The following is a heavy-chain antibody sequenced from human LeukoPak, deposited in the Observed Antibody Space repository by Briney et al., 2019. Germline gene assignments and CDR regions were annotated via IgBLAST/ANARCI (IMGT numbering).Heavy chain of an antibody. CDR3: ARVLVGWFDP. V-gene: IGHV1-69*01. CDR2: IIPMFGAP. CDR1: GGTLRGDA. Sequence: SVKVSCTSSGGTLRGDAISWVRQAPGQGLEWMGGIIPMFGAPTYAQTFQGRVTITADDSATTVYMELSSLRSEDTAVYYCARVLVGWFDPWGQGTLVTVSS. J-gene: IGHJ5*02. D-gene: IGHD6-13*01.